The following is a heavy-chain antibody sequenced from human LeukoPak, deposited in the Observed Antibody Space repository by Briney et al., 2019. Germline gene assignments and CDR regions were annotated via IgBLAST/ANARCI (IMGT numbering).Heavy chain of an antibody. J-gene: IGHJ3*02. Sequence: GGSLRLSCAASTFSFSEYPMGWVRQAPGKGLEWVSGISAGGDGTYYADPVKGRFTISRDNSKNTLFLQMNSLRAEDTAKYYCAKSLLTTATGTGRASDIWGQGTMVTVSS. CDR1: TFSFSEYP. D-gene: IGHD1-1*01. CDR2: ISAGGDGT. CDR3: AKSLLTTATGTGRASDI. V-gene: IGHV3-23*01.